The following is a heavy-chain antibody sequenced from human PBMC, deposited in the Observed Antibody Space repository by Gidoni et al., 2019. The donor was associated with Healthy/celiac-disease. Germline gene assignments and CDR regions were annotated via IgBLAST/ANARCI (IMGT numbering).Heavy chain of an antibody. CDR2: INSDGSST. D-gene: IGHD2-21*02. CDR3: ARDAYCGGDCYSDAFDI. Sequence: EVQLVESGGGLVQPGGSLRLSCAASGFTFSSYWMHWVRQAPGKGLVWVSRINSDGSSTSYADSVKGRFTISRDNAKNTLYLQMNSLRAEDTAVYYCARDAYCGGDCYSDAFDIWGQGTMVTVSS. V-gene: IGHV3-74*01. J-gene: IGHJ3*02. CDR1: GFTFSSYW.